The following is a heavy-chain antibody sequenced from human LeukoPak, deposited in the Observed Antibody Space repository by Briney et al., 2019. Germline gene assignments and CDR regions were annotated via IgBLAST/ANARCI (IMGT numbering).Heavy chain of an antibody. D-gene: IGHD3-3*01. CDR2: ISAYNGNT. CDR1: GYTFTSYG. CDR3: ARAGPGVLRFLEWSDY. Sequence: GASVKVSCKASGYTFTSYGISWVRQAPGQGLEWMGWISAYNGNTNYAQKLQGRVTMTTDTSTSAAYMELRSLRSDDTAVYYCARAGPGVLRFLEWSDYWGQGTLVTVSS. V-gene: IGHV1-18*01. J-gene: IGHJ4*02.